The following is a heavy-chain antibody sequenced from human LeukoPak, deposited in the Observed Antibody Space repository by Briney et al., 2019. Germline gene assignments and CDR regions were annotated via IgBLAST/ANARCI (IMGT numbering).Heavy chain of an antibody. CDR2: IYYSGST. CDR3: ARDLGTYCGGDCYSGAFDY. CDR1: GGSISSYY. J-gene: IGHJ4*02. Sequence: PSETLSLTCTVSGGSISSYYWSWIRQPPGKGLEWIGYIYYSGSTNYNPSLKSRVTISVDTSKNQFSLKLSSVTAADTAVYYCARDLGTYCGGDCYSGAFDYWGQGTLVTVSS. D-gene: IGHD2-21*02. V-gene: IGHV4-59*12.